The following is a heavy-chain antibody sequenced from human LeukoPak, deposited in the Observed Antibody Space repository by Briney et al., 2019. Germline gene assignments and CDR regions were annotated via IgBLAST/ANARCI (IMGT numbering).Heavy chain of an antibody. Sequence: WVAVISYDGTNKSYAASVKGRFTISRDNSKNTLYLQMNSLRAEDTAVYYCEAAAGTEFFDYWGQGTLVTVSS. V-gene: IGHV3-30*03. D-gene: IGHD6-13*01. CDR3: EAAAGTEFFDY. J-gene: IGHJ4*02. CDR2: ISYDGTNK.